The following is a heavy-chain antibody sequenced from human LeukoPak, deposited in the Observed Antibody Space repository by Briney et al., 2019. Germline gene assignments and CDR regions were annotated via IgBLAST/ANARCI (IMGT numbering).Heavy chain of an antibody. CDR3: AKGPWELGYFDY. V-gene: IGHV3-33*06. J-gene: IGHJ4*02. D-gene: IGHD1-26*01. Sequence: PGGSLRLSCAASGFTFSRHWMSWVRQAPGKGLEWVAVIWYGGCNKYYADSVKGRFTISRDNSKNTLYLQMNSLRAEDTAVYYCAKGPWELGYFDYWGQGTLVTVSS. CDR1: GFTFSRHW. CDR2: IWYGGCNK.